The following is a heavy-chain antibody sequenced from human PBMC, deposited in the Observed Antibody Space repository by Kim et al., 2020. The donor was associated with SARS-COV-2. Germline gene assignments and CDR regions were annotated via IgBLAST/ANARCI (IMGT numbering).Heavy chain of an antibody. J-gene: IGHJ6*02. CDR1: GDSFTNSW. Sequence: GESLKISCKGSGDSFTNSWIAWVRQVPGKGLEWMGHIYPGDSDTRYSPSFQGQAIMSADMSITTAYLQWTSLKASDTGMYYCAIRLLGPDGMDVWGRGTT. V-gene: IGHV5-51*01. CDR2: IYPGDSDT. CDR3: AIRLLGPDGMDV.